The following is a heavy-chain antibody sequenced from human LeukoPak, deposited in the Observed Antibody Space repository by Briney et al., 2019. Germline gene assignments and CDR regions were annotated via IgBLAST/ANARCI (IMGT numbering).Heavy chain of an antibody. Sequence: GGSLRLSCAASGFTFTNAYMSWVRQAPGKGLEWVGRIKNKRDGGTTDYGAPVKGRFTMSRDDSKNMLFLQMNSLRTEDTAVYYCAKDPTTGTTPNWFDPWGQGTLVTVSS. CDR1: GFTFTNAY. CDR3: AKDPTTGTTPNWFDP. J-gene: IGHJ5*02. D-gene: IGHD1-1*01. V-gene: IGHV3-15*01. CDR2: IKNKRDGGTT.